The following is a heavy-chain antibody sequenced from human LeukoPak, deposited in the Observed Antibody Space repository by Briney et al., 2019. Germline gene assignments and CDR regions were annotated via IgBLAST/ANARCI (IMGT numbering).Heavy chain of an antibody. CDR3: ARSSEN. J-gene: IGHJ4*02. V-gene: IGHV3-53*01. CDR2: IYSSGGT. Sequence: GGSLRLSCAASGFTVSSNYMSWVRQAPGKRLEWVSVIYSSGGTYYADSVKGRFTISRDNSNNMIYLQMNSLRAEDTAVYYCARSSENWGQGTLVTVSS. CDR1: GFTVSSNY.